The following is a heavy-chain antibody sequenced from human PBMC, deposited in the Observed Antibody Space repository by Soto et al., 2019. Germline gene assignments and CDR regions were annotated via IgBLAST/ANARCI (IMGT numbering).Heavy chain of an antibody. V-gene: IGHV1-69*06. CDR2: IIPIFGTA. J-gene: IGHJ5*02. D-gene: IGHD6-13*01. Sequence: SVKVSCKASGGTFSSYAISWVRQAPGQGLEWMGGIIPIFGTANYAQKFQGRVTITADKSTSTAYMELSSLRSEDTAVYYCAREPYSSSWKNWFDPWGQGTVVTAPQ. CDR1: GGTFSSYA. CDR3: AREPYSSSWKNWFDP.